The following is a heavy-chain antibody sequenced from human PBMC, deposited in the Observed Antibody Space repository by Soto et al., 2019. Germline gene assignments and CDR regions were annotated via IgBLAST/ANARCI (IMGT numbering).Heavy chain of an antibody. V-gene: IGHV3-30*18. CDR3: AKESYNRRTDFDY. Sequence: PGGSLRLSCAASGFTFSSYGMHWVRQAPGKGLEWVAVISYDGSNKYYADSVKGRFTISRDNSKNTLYLQMNSLRAEDTALYYCAKESYNRRTDFDYCGQGTLVTSPQ. J-gene: IGHJ4*02. CDR2: ISYDGSNK. D-gene: IGHD3-10*01. CDR1: GFTFSSYG.